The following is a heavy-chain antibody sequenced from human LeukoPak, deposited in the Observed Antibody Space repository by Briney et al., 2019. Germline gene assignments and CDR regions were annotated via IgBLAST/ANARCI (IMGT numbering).Heavy chain of an antibody. D-gene: IGHD6-19*01. Sequence: ASVTVSCKASGYTFTGYYMHWVRQAPGQGLEWMGWINPNSGGTNYAQKFQGWVTMTRDTSISTAYKELSRLRSDDTAVYYCARSRYSSGAPTFDYWGQGTLVTVSS. CDR1: GYTFTGYY. CDR2: INPNSGGT. J-gene: IGHJ4*02. CDR3: ARSRYSSGAPTFDY. V-gene: IGHV1-2*04.